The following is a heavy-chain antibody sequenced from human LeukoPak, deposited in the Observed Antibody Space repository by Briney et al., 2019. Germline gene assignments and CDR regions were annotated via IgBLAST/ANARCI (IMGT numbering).Heavy chain of an antibody. D-gene: IGHD3-10*01. CDR1: GGSISSGDYY. V-gene: IGHV4-30-4*01. J-gene: IGHJ6*02. CDR2: IYYSGST. CDR3: ARDRITMVRGVISPSPYYYYHYGMDV. Sequence: SQTLSLTCTVSGGSISSGDYYWRWIRQPPGKGLEWIGYIYYSGSTYYNPSLKSRVTISVDTSKNQFSLKLSSVTAADTAVYYCARDRITMVRGVISPSPYYYYHYGMDVWGQGTTVTVSS.